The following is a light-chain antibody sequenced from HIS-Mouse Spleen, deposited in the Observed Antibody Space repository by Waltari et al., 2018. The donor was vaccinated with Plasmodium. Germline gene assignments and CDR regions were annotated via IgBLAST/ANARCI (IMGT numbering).Light chain of an antibody. V-gene: IGLV3-25*03. CDR3: QSADSSGTPNWV. CDR1: ALPKQY. CDR2: KDS. Sequence: SYELTQPPSVSVSPGQTARITCSGDALPKQYPDCYQQKPGQAPVLVIYKDSERPSGLPERFSGSSSGTTVTLTISGVQAEDEADYYCQSADSSGTPNWVFGGGTKLTVL. J-gene: IGLJ3*02.